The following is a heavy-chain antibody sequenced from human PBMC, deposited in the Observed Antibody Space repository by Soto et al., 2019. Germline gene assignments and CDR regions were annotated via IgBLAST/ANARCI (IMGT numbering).Heavy chain of an antibody. CDR3: AHRHASGDDVLTGYSD. CDR1: GFSLNTSGVG. V-gene: IGHV2-5*02. CDR2: IYWDDDE. D-gene: IGHD3-9*01. J-gene: IGHJ4*02. Sequence: QITLKESGPTLVKPTQTLTLTCSFSGFSLNTSGVGVGWIRQPPGKALEWLALIYWDDDERYSPSLKNRLTITKDTSKNQVFLTMTNMDPVDTARYYWAHRHASGDDVLTGYSDWGKGTLVTVSS.